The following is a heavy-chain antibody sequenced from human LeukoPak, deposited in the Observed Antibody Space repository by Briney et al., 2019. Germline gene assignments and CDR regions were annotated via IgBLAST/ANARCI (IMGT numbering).Heavy chain of an antibody. J-gene: IGHJ4*02. V-gene: IGHV3-30*03. CDR1: GFTFSSYG. D-gene: IGHD3-22*01. CDR3: ARGLQYYYDSSGYYFDY. CDR2: ISYDGSNK. Sequence: GGSLRLSCAASGFTFSSYGMHWVRQAPGKGLEWVAVISYDGSNKHYGDSVKGPFTISRDNSKNTLYLELSSLRAEDTAVFYCARGLQYYYDSSGYYFDYWGQGTLVTVSS.